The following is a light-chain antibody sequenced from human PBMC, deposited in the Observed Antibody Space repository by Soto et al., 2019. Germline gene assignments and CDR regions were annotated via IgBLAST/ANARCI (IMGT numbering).Light chain of an antibody. CDR3: QHFGTSRWT. V-gene: IGKV3-20*01. CDR1: QSVSSCY. CDR2: GAS. J-gene: IGKJ1*01. Sequence: DIVLTQSPCTLSLSPGERATLSCRASQSVSSCYLAWYQQKAGQAPRLIIYGASTRATGIPDRCSGSGAGTYFTLTSSILEPEYVAVYYCQHFGTSRWTFGQGTKVEIK.